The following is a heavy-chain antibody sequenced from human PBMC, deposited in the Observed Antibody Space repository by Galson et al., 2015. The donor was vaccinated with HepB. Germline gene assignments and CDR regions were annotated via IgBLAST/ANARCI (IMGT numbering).Heavy chain of an antibody. J-gene: IGHJ4*02. CDR1: GFTFSSSA. CDR2: IVVGSGNT. D-gene: IGHD3-22*01. Sequence: SVKVSCKASGFTFSSSAVQWVRQARGQRLEWVGWIVVGSGNTNYAQKFQERVTITRDMSTSTAYMELSSLRSEDTAVYYCSALRAPYYYDTSGYFDYWGQGTLVTVSS. CDR3: SALRAPYYYDTSGYFDY. V-gene: IGHV1-58*01.